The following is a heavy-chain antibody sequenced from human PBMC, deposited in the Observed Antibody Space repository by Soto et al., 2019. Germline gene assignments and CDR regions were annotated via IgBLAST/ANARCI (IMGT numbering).Heavy chain of an antibody. V-gene: IGHV1-18*01. CDR2: ISAYNGKR. CDR1: GYDFTSYG. CDR3: ARGRIVASIHDAFEI. Sequence: QGQLLQSGDEVKKPGASVRVSCRASGYDFTSYGIRWVRQAPGQGLEWVSWISAYNGKRDTAQKCQGRVTMTLDTSTDTAHMELGDLTSADTAVYYCARGRIVASIHDAFEIWGQGTMVAVSS. D-gene: IGHD2-21*01. J-gene: IGHJ3*02.